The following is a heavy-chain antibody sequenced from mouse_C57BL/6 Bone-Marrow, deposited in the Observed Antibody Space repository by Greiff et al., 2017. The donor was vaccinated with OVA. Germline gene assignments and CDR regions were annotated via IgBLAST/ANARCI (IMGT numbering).Heavy chain of an antibody. CDR3: ARRLYRGYFDY. D-gene: IGHD1-2*01. V-gene: IGHV5-12*01. J-gene: IGHJ2*01. Sequence: EVKVVESGGGLVQPGGSLKLSCAASGFTFSDYYMYWVRQTPEKRLEWVAYISNGGGSTYYPDTVKGRFTISRDNAKNTLYLQMSRLKSEDTAMYYCARRLYRGYFDYWGQGTTLTVSS. CDR2: ISNGGGST. CDR1: GFTFSDYY.